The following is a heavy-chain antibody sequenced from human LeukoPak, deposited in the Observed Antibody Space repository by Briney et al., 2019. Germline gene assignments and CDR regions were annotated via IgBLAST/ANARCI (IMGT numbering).Heavy chain of an antibody. J-gene: IGHJ5*02. CDR2: INHGGST. Sequence: SETLSLTCAVYGGSFSGDFWSWIRQSPGKGLEWIGEINHGGSTTYNPSLQSRVTMSVDTSTNQISLKMTSVTAADTAVYYCARELGGSGGPYNWFDPWGQGTLVTVSS. V-gene: IGHV4-34*01. CDR3: ARELGGSGGPYNWFDP. CDR1: GGSFSGDF. D-gene: IGHD3-10*01.